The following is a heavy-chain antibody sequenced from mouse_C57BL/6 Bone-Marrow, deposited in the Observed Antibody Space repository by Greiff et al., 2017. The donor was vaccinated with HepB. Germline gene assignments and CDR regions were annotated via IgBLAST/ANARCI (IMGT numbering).Heavy chain of an antibody. CDR2: INYDGSST. Sequence: DVMLAESEGGLVQPGCSMKLSCTASGFTFSDYYMAWVRQVPEKGLEWVANINYDGSSTYYLDSLKSRFIISRDNAKNILYLQMSSLKSEDTATYYCARDRDFAYWGQGTLVTVSA. J-gene: IGHJ3*01. V-gene: IGHV5-16*01. CDR1: GFTFSDYY. D-gene: IGHD3-1*01. CDR3: ARDRDFAY.